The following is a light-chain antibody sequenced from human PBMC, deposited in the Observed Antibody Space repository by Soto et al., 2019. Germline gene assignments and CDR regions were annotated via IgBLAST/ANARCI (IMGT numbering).Light chain of an antibody. CDR2: GNT. CDR1: SSNIGAGYD. CDR3: LAFDSSLSVV. V-gene: IGLV1-40*01. J-gene: IGLJ2*01. Sequence: QSVLPQPPSVSGAPGQRGTISCTGSSSNIGAGYDVHWYQQLPGRAPTLLIYGNTNRPSGVHDRISGSTSGTSASLAINGLEAEDEADYYCLAFDSSLSVVFGGGTK.